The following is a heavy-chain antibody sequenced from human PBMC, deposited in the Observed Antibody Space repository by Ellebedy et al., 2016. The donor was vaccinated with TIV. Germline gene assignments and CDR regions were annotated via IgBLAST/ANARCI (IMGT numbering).Heavy chain of an antibody. V-gene: IGHV3-23*01. Sequence: GESLKISCAASGFTFSDNAMGWVRQAPGKGLEWVSSISHSGVSTYYPDSAKGRLTISRDNSKNTLYLQMNSVRAEDMAIYYCAKPPEQWLIHTGLDSWGQGTLVTVAS. D-gene: IGHD6-19*01. J-gene: IGHJ4*02. CDR2: ISHSGVST. CDR1: GFTFSDNA. CDR3: AKPPEQWLIHTGLDS.